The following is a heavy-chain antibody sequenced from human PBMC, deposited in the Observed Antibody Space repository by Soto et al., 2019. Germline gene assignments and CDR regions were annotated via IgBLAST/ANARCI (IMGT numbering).Heavy chain of an antibody. CDR1: GASITGSFL. CDR2: FSLSGTT. V-gene: IGHV4-4*07. Sequence: SETLSLTCTVSGASITGSFLWSWVRQPAGKGLEWIGRFSLSGTTNYNPSLRSRVTMSADVSKNQFSLRLTSVTAADTALYYCARGMTPPGAPAWYYFDSWGQGTLVTVSS. D-gene: IGHD2-8*02. CDR3: ARGMTPPGAPAWYYFDS. J-gene: IGHJ4*02.